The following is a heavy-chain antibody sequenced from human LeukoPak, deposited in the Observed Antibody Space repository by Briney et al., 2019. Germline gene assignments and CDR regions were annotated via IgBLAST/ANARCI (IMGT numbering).Heavy chain of an antibody. V-gene: IGHV3-30*18. CDR1: GFTFSSYG. D-gene: IGHD3-10*01. J-gene: IGHJ6*02. CDR3: AKGRGSGSHHSYGMDV. CDR2: ISYGGSNK. Sequence: GGSLRLSCAASGFTFSSYGMHWVRQAPHKGLEWVAVISYGGSNKYYADSVKGRFTISRDNTKNTVHLQMNSLKTEDTAVYYCAKGRGSGSHHSYGMDVWGQGTTVTVSS.